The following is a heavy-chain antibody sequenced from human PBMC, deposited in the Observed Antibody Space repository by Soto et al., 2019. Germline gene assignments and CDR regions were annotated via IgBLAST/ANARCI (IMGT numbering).Heavy chain of an antibody. CDR2: ISPRGST. J-gene: IGHJ4*02. Sequence: SETLSLTCAVSGASITTYYWSWIRQPAGQGMEWIGRISPRGSTVYNPSLESRVTMSVDTSKNQFSLNLKSVTAADTAVYYCARDSPPIDYWGQGTLVTVSS. CDR1: GASITTYY. V-gene: IGHV4-4*07. CDR3: ARDSPPIDY.